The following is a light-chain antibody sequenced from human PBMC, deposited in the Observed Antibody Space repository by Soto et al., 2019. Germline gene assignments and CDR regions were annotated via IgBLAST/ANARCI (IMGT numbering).Light chain of an antibody. CDR3: QQSYNTPPA. V-gene: IGKV1-39*01. CDR1: QSISTY. CDR2: AAS. Sequence: DLQMTQSPSSLSASVGDRVTITCRASQSISTYLNWYQQKPGKAPKLLIYAASNLQSGVPSRFSGRGSGTDFTLTISSLQPDDFGAYYCQQSYNTPPAFGPGTKLEIK. J-gene: IGKJ3*01.